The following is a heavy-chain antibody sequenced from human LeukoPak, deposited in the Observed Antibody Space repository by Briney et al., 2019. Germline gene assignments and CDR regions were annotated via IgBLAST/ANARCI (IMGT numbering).Heavy chain of an antibody. CDR3: ARVTDDFWSGYYGMDV. J-gene: IGHJ6*02. Sequence: ASVKVSCKASGYTFTSYDINWVRQATGQGLEWMGWMDPNSGNTGYAQKFQGRVTMTRNTSISTAYMELSSLRSEDTAVYYCARVTDDFWSGYYGMDVWGQGTTVTVSS. CDR2: MDPNSGNT. CDR1: GYTFTSYD. D-gene: IGHD3-3*01. V-gene: IGHV1-8*01.